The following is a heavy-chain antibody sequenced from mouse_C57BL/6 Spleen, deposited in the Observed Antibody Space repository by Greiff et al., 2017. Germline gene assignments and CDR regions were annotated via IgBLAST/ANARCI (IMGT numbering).Heavy chain of an antibody. V-gene: IGHV1-53*01. CDR2: INPSNGGT. CDR1: GYTFTSYW. J-gene: IGHJ4*01. D-gene: IGHD2-4*01. CDR3: SRADDYDDYALDY. Sequence: QVQLQQPGPELVKPGASVKLSCKASGYTFTSYWMHWVKQRPGQGLEWIGNINPSNGGTNYNAKFKSKATMTGDKSSSTAYMQLSSLTSEDSAVYYCSRADDYDDYALDYWGQGTSLTVSS.